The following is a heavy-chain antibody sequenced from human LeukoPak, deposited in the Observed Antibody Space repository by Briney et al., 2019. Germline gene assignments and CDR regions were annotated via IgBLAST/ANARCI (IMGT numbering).Heavy chain of an antibody. CDR2: INSDGSST. Sequence: GGSLRLSCAASGFTFSSYWMHWVRQAPGKGLVWVSRINSDGSSTSYADSVKGRFTISRDNAKNTLYLQMDSLRAEDTAMYYCARGTGSYYSLGYWGQGALVTVSS. CDR1: GFTFSSYW. V-gene: IGHV3-74*01. J-gene: IGHJ4*02. D-gene: IGHD1-26*01. CDR3: ARGTGSYYSLGY.